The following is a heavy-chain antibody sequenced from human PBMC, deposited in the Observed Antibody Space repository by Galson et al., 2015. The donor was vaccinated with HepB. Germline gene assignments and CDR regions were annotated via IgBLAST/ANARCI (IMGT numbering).Heavy chain of an antibody. CDR3: AREKTLFFDY. CDR2: ISSSSSYI. J-gene: IGHJ4*02. V-gene: IGHV3-21*01. CDR1: GFTFSSYS. Sequence: LRLSCAASGFTFSSYSMYWVRQAPGKGLEWVSSISSSSSYIYYADSVKGRFTISRDNAKNSLYLQMNSLRAEDTAVYYCAREKTLFFDYWGQGTLVTVSS.